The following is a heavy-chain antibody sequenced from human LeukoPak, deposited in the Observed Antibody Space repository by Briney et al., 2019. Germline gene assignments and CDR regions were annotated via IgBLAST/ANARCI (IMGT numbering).Heavy chain of an antibody. CDR1: GYTFTGYY. CDR2: INPNSGGT. D-gene: IGHD5-18*01. J-gene: IGHJ6*02. CDR3: ARLDVLDTAMVYYYYGMDV. Sequence: ASVKVSCEASGYTFTGYYMHWVRQAPGQGLEWMGWINPNSGGTNYAQKFQGRVTMTRDTSISTAYMELRSLRSDDTAVYYCARLDVLDTAMVYYYYGMDVWGQGTTVTVSS. V-gene: IGHV1-2*02.